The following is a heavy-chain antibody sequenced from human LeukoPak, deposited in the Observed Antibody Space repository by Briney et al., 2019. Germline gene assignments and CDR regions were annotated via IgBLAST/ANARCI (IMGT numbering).Heavy chain of an antibody. D-gene: IGHD3-22*01. Sequence: PSETLSLTCTVSGGSISSSSYYWGWIRQPPGKGLEWIGSIYYSGSTYYNPSLKSRVTISVDTSKNQFSLKLSSVTAADTAVYYCARVRYYYDSSGYYYSDAFDIWGQGTMVTVSS. CDR3: ARVRYYYDSSGYYYSDAFDI. V-gene: IGHV4-39*07. J-gene: IGHJ3*02. CDR2: IYYSGST. CDR1: GGSISSSSYY.